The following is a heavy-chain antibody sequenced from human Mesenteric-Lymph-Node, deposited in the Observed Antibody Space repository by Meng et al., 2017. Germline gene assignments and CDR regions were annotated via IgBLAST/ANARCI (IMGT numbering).Heavy chain of an antibody. CDR2: FFHSGIT. Sequence: QVQLQESGPGLVKPSRTPSPPCAVSGGSISWGTWWSWVRQPPGKGLQWIGEFFHSGITNYNPSLKSRATISVDPSKNHFSLELSSVTAADTAVYYCTKNGAYSLEYWGQGALVTVSS. CDR1: GGSISWGTW. J-gene: IGHJ4*02. CDR3: TKNGAYSLEY. D-gene: IGHD2-15*01. V-gene: IGHV4-4*02.